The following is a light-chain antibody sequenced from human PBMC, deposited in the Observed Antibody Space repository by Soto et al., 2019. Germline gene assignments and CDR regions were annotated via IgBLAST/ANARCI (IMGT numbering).Light chain of an antibody. CDR1: GSDVGGYNY. J-gene: IGLJ3*02. CDR2: EVT. Sequence: QSALTQPASASGSPGQSITISCTGTGSDVGGYNYVSWYQQHPGKAPKLLIYEVTNRPSGISSRFSGSKSVNTASLTISGLQAEDEAHYYCNSYTSTSAHVLFGGGTKLTVL. CDR3: NSYTSTSAHVL. V-gene: IGLV2-14*01.